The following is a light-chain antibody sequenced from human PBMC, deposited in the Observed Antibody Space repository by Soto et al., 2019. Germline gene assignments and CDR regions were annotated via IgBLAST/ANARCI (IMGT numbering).Light chain of an antibody. CDR3: SSYTSSSTVV. CDR2: DLN. CDR1: SSDVGGYNF. Sequence: QSALTQPASVSGSPGQSITISCSGTSSDVGGYNFVSWYQQHPGKAPKLLIYDLNDRPSGVSNRFSGSKSGNTASLIISGLQAEDDADYYCSSYTSSSTVVFGGGTQLTVL. J-gene: IGLJ2*01. V-gene: IGLV2-14*03.